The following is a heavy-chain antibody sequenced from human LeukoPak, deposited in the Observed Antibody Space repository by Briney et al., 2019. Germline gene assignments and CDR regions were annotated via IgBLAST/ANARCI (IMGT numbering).Heavy chain of an antibody. CDR2: IGTVADT. V-gene: IGHV3-13*01. D-gene: IGHD5-12*01. Sequence: GGSLRLSCAASGFTFSTYDMHWVRQPTGKGLEWVSTIGTVADTYYPRSVKGRFTISRENAKNSLYLQMNSLRAGDTAVYYCARGLRYSADFDIWGKGTLVTVS. CDR1: GFTFSTYD. CDR3: ARGLRYSADFDI. J-gene: IGHJ3*02.